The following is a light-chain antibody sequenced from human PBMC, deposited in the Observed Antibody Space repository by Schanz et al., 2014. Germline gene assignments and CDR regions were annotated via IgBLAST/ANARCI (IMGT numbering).Light chain of an antibody. CDR1: RSDVGSYNH. J-gene: IGLJ2*01. Sequence: QSALTQPASVSGSPGQSITISCTGSRSDVGSYNHVSWYQQHPGKVPKLIIYEVSKWPSGVSNRFSGSKSGNTASLTISGLQAEDEADYYCCSYTSSSTLVFGGGTKLTVL. CDR2: EVS. CDR3: CSYTSSSTLV. V-gene: IGLV2-14*02.